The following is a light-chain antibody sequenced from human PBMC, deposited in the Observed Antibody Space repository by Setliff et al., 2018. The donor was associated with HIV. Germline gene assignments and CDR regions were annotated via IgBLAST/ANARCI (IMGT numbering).Light chain of an antibody. CDR2: GAS. V-gene: IGKV3D-15*03. CDR1: QSVSSN. CDR3: QQYNNWPPIT. J-gene: IGKJ3*01. Sequence: EIVMTQSPATLSVSPGERATLSCRASQSVSSNLAWYQQQPGQAPRLLIYGASIRATGIPARFSGSGSGTEFTLTISIVQSEDFAVYYCQQYNNWPPITVGPGTKVDIK.